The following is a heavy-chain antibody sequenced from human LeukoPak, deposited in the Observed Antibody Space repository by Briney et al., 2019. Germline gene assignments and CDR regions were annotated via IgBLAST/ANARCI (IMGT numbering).Heavy chain of an antibody. CDR1: GFTFSSYG. CDR2: IWYDGSNK. Sequence: GGSLRLSCAASGFTFSSYGMHWVRQAPGKGLEWVAVIWYDGSNKYYADSVKDRFTISRDNSKNTLYLQMNSLRAEDTAVYYCARGLGPLENYYYGMDVWGQGTTVTVSS. J-gene: IGHJ6*02. V-gene: IGHV3-33*08. CDR3: ARGLGPLENYYYGMDV. D-gene: IGHD1-1*01.